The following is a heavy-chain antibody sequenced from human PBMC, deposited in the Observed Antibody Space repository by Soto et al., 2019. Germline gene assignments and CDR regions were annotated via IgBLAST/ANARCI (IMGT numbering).Heavy chain of an antibody. D-gene: IGHD6-19*01. Sequence: SETLSLTCTVSGASISSYFWTWIRQPAGKGLDWIGRISTSGTTNYNPSLKSRVTMSVDTSKNHFSLNLSSVTAADTAVYYCAREAGPDRWFDPWGQGTLVTISS. CDR2: ISTSGTT. V-gene: IGHV4-4*07. CDR1: GASISSYF. CDR3: AREAGPDRWFDP. J-gene: IGHJ5*02.